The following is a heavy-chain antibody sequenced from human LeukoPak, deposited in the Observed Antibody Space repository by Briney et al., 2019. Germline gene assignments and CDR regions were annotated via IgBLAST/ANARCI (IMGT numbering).Heavy chain of an antibody. J-gene: IGHJ6*02. CDR1: GYSFTGYY. Sequence: ASVKVSCKASGYSFTGYYLHWVRQAPGQGLEWMGWINPQTGFTTIAQKFQGRVTMTMDTSISTIYMEMNSLRCDDTATFYCARDQADNYYALDVWGQGTSLVVSS. V-gene: IGHV1-2*02. CDR3: ARDQADNYYALDV. CDR2: INPQTGFT. D-gene: IGHD5-24*01.